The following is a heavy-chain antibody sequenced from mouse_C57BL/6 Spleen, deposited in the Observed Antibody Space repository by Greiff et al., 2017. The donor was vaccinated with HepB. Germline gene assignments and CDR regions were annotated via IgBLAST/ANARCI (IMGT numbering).Heavy chain of an antibody. CDR3: ARAMITTGPLYYYAMDY. D-gene: IGHD2-4*01. Sequence: EVQLQQSGPELVKPGASVKIPCKASGYTFTDYNMDWVKQSHGKSLEWIGDINPNNGGTIYNQKFKGKATLTVDKSSSTAYMELRSLTSEDTAVYYCARAMITTGPLYYYAMDYWGQGTSVTVSS. CDR1: GYTFTDYN. CDR2: INPNNGGT. V-gene: IGHV1-18*01. J-gene: IGHJ4*01.